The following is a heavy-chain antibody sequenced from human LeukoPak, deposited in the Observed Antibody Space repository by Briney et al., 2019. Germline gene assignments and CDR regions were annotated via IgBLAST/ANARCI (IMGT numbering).Heavy chain of an antibody. Sequence: PSETLSLTCAVYGGSFSGYYWSWIRQPPGKGLEWIGEINHSGSTNYNPSLKSRVTISVDTSKNQFSLKLSSVTAADTAVYYCARGPRHSSSWYYYYYGMDVWGQGTTVTVSS. CDR2: INHSGST. V-gene: IGHV4-34*01. J-gene: IGHJ6*02. CDR1: GGSFSGYY. CDR3: ARGPRHSSSWYYYYYGMDV. D-gene: IGHD6-13*01.